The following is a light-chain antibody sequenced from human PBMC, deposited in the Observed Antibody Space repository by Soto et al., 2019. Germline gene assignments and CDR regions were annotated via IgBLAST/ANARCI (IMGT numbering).Light chain of an antibody. J-gene: IGKJ2*01. Sequence: EVVLTQSPGTLSLSPGERATLSCRASQSVNNNYLAWYLQKPGQAPRLLIFGASSRATGIPDRFSGSGSGTDFTLTISGLEPEDFAVYYCHQYGRSPTFGQGTKLEIE. CDR1: QSVNNNY. CDR3: HQYGRSPT. V-gene: IGKV3-20*01. CDR2: GAS.